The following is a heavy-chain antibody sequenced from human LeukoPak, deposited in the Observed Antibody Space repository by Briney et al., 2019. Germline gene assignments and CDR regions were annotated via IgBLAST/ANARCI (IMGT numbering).Heavy chain of an antibody. D-gene: IGHD3-10*01. CDR2: INWNVGST. J-gene: IGHJ4*02. CDR1: GFTFAVYG. V-gene: IGHV3-20*04. CDR3: ARGLTYYYGSRSYYHNY. Sequence: GGSLRLSCAASGFTFAVYGISCVRGAPGKGLEWVSGINWNVGSTGYADSLKGGSTISRDNAKNSLYLQMNSLRAEDTALYYSARGLTYYYGSRSYYHNYWGQGTLVTVSS.